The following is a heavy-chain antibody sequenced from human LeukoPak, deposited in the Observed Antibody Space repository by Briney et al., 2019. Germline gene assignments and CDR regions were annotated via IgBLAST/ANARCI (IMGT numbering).Heavy chain of an antibody. J-gene: IGHJ5*02. D-gene: IGHD3-22*01. CDR3: ARDSYDSNGYYLGWFDP. V-gene: IGHV3-30-3*01. CDR2: ISYDGSNK. CDR1: GFTFSSYA. Sequence: GGSLRLSCAASGFTFSSYAMHWVRQAPGKGLEWVAVISYDGSNKYYADSVKGRFTISRDNSKNTLYLQMNSLRAEDTAVYYCARDSYDSNGYYLGWFDPWGQGTLVTVSS.